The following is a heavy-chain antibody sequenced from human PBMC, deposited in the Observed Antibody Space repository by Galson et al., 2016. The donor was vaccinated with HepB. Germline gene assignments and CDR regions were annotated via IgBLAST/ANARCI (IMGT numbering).Heavy chain of an antibody. Sequence: TLSLTCTVSRGSISSGGYYWSWIRQHPGKGLEWIGYILYSGSTYYNPSLERRVSIPVDTSKNQFSLKLSSVTAADTAVYYCARDKNERGYSYGHFDYWGQGALVTVSS. CDR3: ARDKNERGYSYGHFDY. CDR1: RGSISSGGYY. J-gene: IGHJ4*02. D-gene: IGHD5-18*01. V-gene: IGHV4-31*03. CDR2: ILYSGST.